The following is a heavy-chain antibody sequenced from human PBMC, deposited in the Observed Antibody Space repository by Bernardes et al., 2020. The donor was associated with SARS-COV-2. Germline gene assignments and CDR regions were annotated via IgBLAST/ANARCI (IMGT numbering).Heavy chain of an antibody. CDR1: GFGFRTYG. V-gene: IGHV3-30*18. Sequence: GSTLQVCCEYFGFGFRTYGRHWVQKGPGMGLQWVDVVSFDGKVEYYADSVKVRFTVSRYNSKNMLYLQVRSLRAEDTAVFYCAKEIEQRRGPWFFDLWGRGTLVTVSS. CDR3: AKEIEQRRGPWFFDL. J-gene: IGHJ2*01. CDR2: VSFDGKVE. D-gene: IGHD6-25*01.